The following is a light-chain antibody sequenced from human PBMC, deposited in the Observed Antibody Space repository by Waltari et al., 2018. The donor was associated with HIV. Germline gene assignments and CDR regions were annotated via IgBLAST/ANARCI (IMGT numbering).Light chain of an antibody. CDR3: SAYAGSNNLVL. CDR1: SSDVGGYNH. V-gene: IGLV2-8*01. CDR2: EIN. Sequence: QSALTQPPSASGSLGQSVTISCTGTSSDVGGYNHVSWDQQYPRQAPKLIIYEINKLPSGVPDRVSGSKSGNTASRTVSGLQGEDDAQYYCSAYAGSNNLVLFGGGTKLTVL. J-gene: IGLJ2*01.